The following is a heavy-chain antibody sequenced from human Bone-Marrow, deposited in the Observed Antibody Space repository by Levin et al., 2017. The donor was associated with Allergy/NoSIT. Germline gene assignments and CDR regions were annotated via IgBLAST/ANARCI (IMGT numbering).Heavy chain of an antibody. D-gene: IGHD4-17*01. Sequence: PGESLKISCAASGFTFDDYGMSWVRQAPGKGLEWVSGINWNGGSTGYADSVKGRFTISRDNAKNSLYLQMNSLRAEDTALYHCARVSDYGDYVGWFDPWGQGTLVTVSS. V-gene: IGHV3-20*01. CDR3: ARVSDYGDYVGWFDP. J-gene: IGHJ5*02. CDR2: INWNGGST. CDR1: GFTFDDYG.